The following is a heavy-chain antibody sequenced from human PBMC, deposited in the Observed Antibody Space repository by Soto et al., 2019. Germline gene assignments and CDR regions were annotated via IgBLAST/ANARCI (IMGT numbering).Heavy chain of an antibody. CDR3: TRANWYSEY. J-gene: IGHJ4*02. CDR1: GGSISNHY. V-gene: IGHV4-59*11. CDR2: IYYNGNT. Sequence: QVQLQESGPGLVKPSETLSLTCTVSGGSISNHYWSWIRQPPGKGLEWIGYIYYNGNTNYHPPLKRRVTLSVDTAKNQISLKVTSVTAADTGLYFCTRANWYSEYWGQGTLVTVSS. D-gene: IGHD7-27*01.